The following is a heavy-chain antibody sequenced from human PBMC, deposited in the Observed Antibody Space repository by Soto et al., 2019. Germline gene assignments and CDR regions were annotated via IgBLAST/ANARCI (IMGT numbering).Heavy chain of an antibody. CDR2: IDWDDDK. CDR3: ARMESGGVDILTGRPYYYYYGMDV. V-gene: IGHV2-70*01. D-gene: IGHD3-9*01. J-gene: IGHJ6*02. Sequence: SGPTLVNPTQTLTLTCTFSGFSLSTSGMCVSWIRQPPGKALEWLALIDWDDDKYYSTSLKTRLTISKDTSKNQVVLTMTNMDPVDTATYYCARMESGGVDILTGRPYYYYYGMDVWGQGTTVTVSS. CDR1: GFSLSTSGMC.